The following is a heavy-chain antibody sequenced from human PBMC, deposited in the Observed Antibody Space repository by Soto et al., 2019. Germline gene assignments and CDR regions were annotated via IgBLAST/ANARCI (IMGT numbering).Heavy chain of an antibody. Sequence: SDPTLENPTQNLTLTCTFCGFSLSTSGEGVGWIRQPPGKALEWLALIYWDDDKRYSPSLKSRLTITKDTSKNQVVLTMTNMDPVDTATYYFAHRLNYYGSGVPARVFDYWGQRTLVTSPQ. CDR1: GFSLSTSGEG. CDR3: AHRLNYYGSGVPARVFDY. D-gene: IGHD3-10*01. CDR2: IYWDDDK. J-gene: IGHJ4*02. V-gene: IGHV2-5*02.